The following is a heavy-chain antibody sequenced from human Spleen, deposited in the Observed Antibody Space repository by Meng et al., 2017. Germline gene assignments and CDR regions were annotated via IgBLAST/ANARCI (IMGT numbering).Heavy chain of an antibody. CDR3: AKGSTGYHSTYFDH. CDR2: IQQDGSEK. CDR1: GFTFSIHW. D-gene: IGHD5-12*01. V-gene: IGHV3-7*03. Sequence: GESLKISCAASGFTFSIHWMTWVRQAPGKGLEWVANIQQDGSEKYYVDSVKGRFTISRDNARNSLYLQMNSLRAEDMALYYCAKGSTGYHSTYFDHWGQGTLVTVSS. J-gene: IGHJ4*02.